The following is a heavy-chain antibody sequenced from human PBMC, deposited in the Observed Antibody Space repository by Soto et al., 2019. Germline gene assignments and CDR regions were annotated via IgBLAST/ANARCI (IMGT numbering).Heavy chain of an antibody. D-gene: IGHD3-3*01. CDR1: GGSISRYY. J-gene: IGHJ6*02. Sequence: SENLSLTCTASGGSISRYYWSWIRQAPGRGLEWIGNIFSSGSTNYNPSLKSRVAISVDTSKNQVSLKLNAVTTADTAVYYCAREYYDFWSVTYSYYGLDVWGQGTTVTVSS. CDR3: AREYYDFWSVTYSYYGLDV. V-gene: IGHV4-59*01. CDR2: IFSSGST.